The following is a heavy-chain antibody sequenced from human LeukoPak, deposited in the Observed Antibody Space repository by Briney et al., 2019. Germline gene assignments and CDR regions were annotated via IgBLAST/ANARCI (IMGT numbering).Heavy chain of an antibody. CDR3: AKGMMVQGVISNFDY. CDR1: GFTFSSYA. Sequence: GGSLRLSCAASGFTFSSYAMSWVRQAPGKGLEWVSAISGSGGSTYYADSVKGRFTISRDNSKNTLYLQMNSLRAEDTAVYYCAKGMMVQGVISNFDYWGQGTLVTVSS. D-gene: IGHD3-10*01. J-gene: IGHJ4*02. V-gene: IGHV3-23*01. CDR2: ISGSGGST.